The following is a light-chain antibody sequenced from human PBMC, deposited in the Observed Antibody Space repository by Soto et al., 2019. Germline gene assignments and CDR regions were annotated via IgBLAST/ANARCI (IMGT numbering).Light chain of an antibody. CDR3: SSYTSSNTYV. CDR1: SSDVGGYKY. Sequence: QSVLTQPASVSGSPGQSITISCAGTSSDVGGYKYDSWYQQHPGKAPKLMIYDVSNRPSGVSSRFSGSKSGNTASLTISGLQAEDEADYYCSSYTSSNTYVFGTGTKLTVL. CDR2: DVS. J-gene: IGLJ1*01. V-gene: IGLV2-14*03.